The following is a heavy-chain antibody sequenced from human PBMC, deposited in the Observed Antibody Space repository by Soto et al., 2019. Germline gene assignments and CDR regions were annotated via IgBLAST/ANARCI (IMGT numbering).Heavy chain of an antibody. J-gene: IGHJ4*02. CDR1: GFSLSTSGVG. CDR2: IYWDDDK. V-gene: IGHV2-5*02. D-gene: IGHD3-10*01. Sequence: QITLKESGPTLVKPTQTLTLTCTFSGFSLSTSGVGVGWIRQPPGKALEWLALIYWDDDKRYSPSLKSRLTITKDTSKNQVVLTMINMDPVDTATYYCAHIPSMVRYWGQGTLVTVSS. CDR3: AHIPSMVRY.